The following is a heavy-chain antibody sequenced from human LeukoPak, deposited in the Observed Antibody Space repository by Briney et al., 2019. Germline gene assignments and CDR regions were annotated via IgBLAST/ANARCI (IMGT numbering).Heavy chain of an antibody. J-gene: IGHJ4*02. CDR2: INPSVGTT. CDR1: GYTFTSFY. CDR3: ARGDSSSWSHYFDY. Sequence: GASVKVSCKASGYTFTSFYFHWVRQAPGQGLEWMGIINPSVGTTTYAQKFQGRVTMIRDTSTSTVYMELSSLRSEDTAVYYCARGDSSSWSHYFDYWGQGTLVTVSS. V-gene: IGHV1-46*01. D-gene: IGHD6-13*01.